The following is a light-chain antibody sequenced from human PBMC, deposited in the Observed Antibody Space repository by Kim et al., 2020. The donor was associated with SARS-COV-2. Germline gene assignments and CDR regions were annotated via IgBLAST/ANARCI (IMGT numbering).Light chain of an antibody. CDR3: WQNYNSQWT. J-gene: IGKJ1*01. CDR2: DAS. CDR1: QEVKFY. V-gene: IGKV1-33*01. Sequence: DIQMTQSPSSVSASVGDRVTITCQATQEVKFYLNWYQQKPGRAPKLLIYDASHLQTGVPSRFSGSGSGTDFTFTISSLQPEDFATYYCWQNYNSQWTFGQGTKVDIK.